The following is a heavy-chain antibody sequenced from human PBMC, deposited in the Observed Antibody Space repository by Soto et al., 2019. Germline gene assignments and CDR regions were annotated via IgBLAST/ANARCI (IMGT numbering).Heavy chain of an antibody. V-gene: IGHV1-8*01. CDR1: GYSFTSLD. CDR2: MQPSSGRT. J-gene: IGHJ4*02. D-gene: IGHD1-26*01. Sequence: ASVKVSCKASGYSFTSLDSNWVRQTTGQGLEWMGWMQPSSGRTGYAQKFQGRVTMTRGTSINTAYMELSSLTSDDTAFYYCARGVTAGVDYWGQGTLVTVSS. CDR3: ARGVTAGVDY.